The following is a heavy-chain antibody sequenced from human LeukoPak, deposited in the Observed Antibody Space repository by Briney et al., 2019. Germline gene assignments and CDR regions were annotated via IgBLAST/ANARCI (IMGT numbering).Heavy chain of an antibody. CDR3: ARDSSSGAFDI. J-gene: IGHJ3*02. Sequence: RGSLRLSCAASGFTFSSYWMHWVRQAPGKGLVWVSRINSDGSSTSYADSVKGRFTISRDNAKNTLYLQMNSLRAEDTAVYYCARDSSSGAFDIWGQGTMVTVSS. CDR1: GFTFSSYW. V-gene: IGHV3-74*01. CDR2: INSDGSST. D-gene: IGHD6-6*01.